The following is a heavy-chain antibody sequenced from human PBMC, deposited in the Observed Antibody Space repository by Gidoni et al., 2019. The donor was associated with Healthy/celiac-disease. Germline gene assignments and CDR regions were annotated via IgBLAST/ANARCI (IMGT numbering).Heavy chain of an antibody. Sequence: QLQLQESGPGLVKPSETLSLTCTVSGGSISSSSYYWGWIRQPPGKGLEWIGSIYYSGSTYYNPSLKSRVTISVDTSKNQFSLKLSSVTAADTAVYYCARRFRELPKYSYWYFDLWGRGTLVTVSS. CDR2: IYYSGST. CDR1: GGSISSSSYY. CDR3: ARRFRELPKYSYWYFDL. D-gene: IGHD1-26*01. J-gene: IGHJ2*01. V-gene: IGHV4-39*01.